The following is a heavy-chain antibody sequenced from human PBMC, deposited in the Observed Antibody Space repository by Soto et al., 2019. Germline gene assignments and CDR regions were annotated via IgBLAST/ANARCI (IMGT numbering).Heavy chain of an antibody. CDR1: GFTFGDYA. D-gene: IGHD1-1*01. V-gene: IGHV3-49*04. CDR2: IRSKDYPGTT. J-gene: IGHJ4*02. CDR3: TREELDGGKLDRFDY. Sequence: GGSLRLSCTTSGFTFGDYAMSWVRQAPGKGLEWVGFIRSKDYPGTTEYAASVKGRFIISRDDFRSIAYLQMNSLKTEDTAVYYCTREELDGGKLDRFDYWGQGTLVTVSS.